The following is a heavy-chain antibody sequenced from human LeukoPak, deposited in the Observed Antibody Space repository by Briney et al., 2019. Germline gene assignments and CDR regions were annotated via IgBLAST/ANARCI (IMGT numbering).Heavy chain of an antibody. CDR2: IYYSGST. V-gene: IGHV4-30-4*08. J-gene: IGHJ4*02. Sequence: PSETLSLTCTVSGGSISSGDYYWSWIRQPPGKGLEWIGYIYYSGSTYHNPSLKSRVTISVDTSKNQFSLKLSSVTAADTAVYYCARDIDSDYYDSSGYYDYWSQGTLVTVSS. D-gene: IGHD3-22*01. CDR3: ARDIDSDYYDSSGYYDY. CDR1: GGSISSGDYY.